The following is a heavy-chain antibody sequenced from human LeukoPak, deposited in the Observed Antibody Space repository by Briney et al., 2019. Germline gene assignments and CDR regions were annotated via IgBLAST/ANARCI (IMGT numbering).Heavy chain of an antibody. D-gene: IGHD2-2*01. Sequence: PGGSLRLSCAASGFTFSSYWMSWVRQAPGKGLEWVANIKQDGSEKYYVDSVKGRFTISRDNSKNTLYLQMNSLRAEDTAVYYCAKDKGYCSSTSCYEVWAFDYWGQGTLVTVSS. V-gene: IGHV3-7*03. CDR3: AKDKGYCSSTSCYEVWAFDY. J-gene: IGHJ4*02. CDR1: GFTFSSYW. CDR2: IKQDGSEK.